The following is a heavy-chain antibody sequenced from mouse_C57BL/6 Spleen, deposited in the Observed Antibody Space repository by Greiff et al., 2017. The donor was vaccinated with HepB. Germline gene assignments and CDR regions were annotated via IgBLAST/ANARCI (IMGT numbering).Heavy chain of an antibody. D-gene: IGHD1-1*01. V-gene: IGHV1-84*01. J-gene: IGHJ2*01. CDR2: IYPGSGNT. Sequence: VQGVESGPELVKPGASVKISCKASGYTFTDYYINWVKQRPGQGLEWIGWIYPGSGNTKYNEKFKGKATLTVDTSSSTAYMQLSSLTSEDSAVYCCARGELSYGSSPFDYWGQGTTLTVSS. CDR3: ARGELSYGSSPFDY. CDR1: GYTFTDYY.